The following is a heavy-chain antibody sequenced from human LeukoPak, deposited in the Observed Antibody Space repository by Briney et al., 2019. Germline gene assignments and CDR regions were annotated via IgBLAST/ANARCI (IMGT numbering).Heavy chain of an antibody. CDR2: ISSSGSTI. CDR1: GFIFSSYE. Sequence: GGSLRLSCAASGFIFSSYEINWVRQAPGRGLAWVSFISSSGSTIYNADSVKGRFTISRDNAKNSLYLQMNSLRAEDTAVYYCARVSSSWLYYMDVWGKGTTVTVSS. V-gene: IGHV3-48*03. J-gene: IGHJ6*03. CDR3: ARVSSSWLYYMDV. D-gene: IGHD6-13*01.